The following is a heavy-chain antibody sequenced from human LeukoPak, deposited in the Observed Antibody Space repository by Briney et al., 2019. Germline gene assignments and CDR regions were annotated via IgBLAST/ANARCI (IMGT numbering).Heavy chain of an antibody. CDR3: AKDLYGDYVSALDY. CDR1: GFTFDDYA. J-gene: IGHJ4*02. D-gene: IGHD4-17*01. Sequence: GRSLRLSCAASGFTFDDYAMHWVRQAPGKGLEWVSGISWNSGSIGYADSVKGRFTISRGNAKNSLYLQMNSLRAEDTALYYCAKDLYGDYVSALDYWGQGTLVTVSS. CDR2: ISWNSGSI. V-gene: IGHV3-9*01.